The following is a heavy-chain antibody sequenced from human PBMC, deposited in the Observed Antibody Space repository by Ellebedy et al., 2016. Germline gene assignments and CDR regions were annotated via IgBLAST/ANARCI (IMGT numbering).Heavy chain of an antibody. Sequence: SVKVSCXASGGTFSSYAISWVRQAPGQGLEWMGGIIPIFGTANYAQKFQGRVTITADESTSTAYMELSSLRSEDTAVYYCARVLEGVYGSGSYAFDIWGQGTMVIVSS. CDR2: IIPIFGTA. V-gene: IGHV1-69*13. D-gene: IGHD3-10*01. CDR3: ARVLEGVYGSGSYAFDI. CDR1: GGTFSSYA. J-gene: IGHJ3*02.